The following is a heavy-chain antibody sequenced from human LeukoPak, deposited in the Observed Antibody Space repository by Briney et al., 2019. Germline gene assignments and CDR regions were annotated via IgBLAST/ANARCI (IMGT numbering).Heavy chain of an antibody. CDR2: ISNNGGYT. CDR1: GFTFSSSA. J-gene: IGHJ4*02. D-gene: IGHD3-22*01. CDR3: ARDRYYDSSGPFDY. Sequence: QPGGSLRLSCAASGFTFSSSAMSWVRQAPGKGLEWVSAISNNGGYTYYADSVQGRFTISRDNSKNTLYLQMNSLRAEDTAVYYCARDRYYDSSGPFDYWGQGTLVTVSS. V-gene: IGHV3-23*01.